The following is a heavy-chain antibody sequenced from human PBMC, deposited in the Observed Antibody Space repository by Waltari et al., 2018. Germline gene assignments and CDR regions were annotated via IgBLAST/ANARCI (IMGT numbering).Heavy chain of an antibody. CDR2: IYYSGST. D-gene: IGHD6-13*01. Sequence: QLQLQESGPGLVKPSETLSLTCTVSGGSISSSSYYWGWIRQPPGKGLEWIGSIYYSGSTYYNPSLKSRVTISVDTSKNQFSLKLSSVTAADTAVYYCARREAAAGGLFWGQGTLVTVSS. CDR3: ARREAAAGGLF. J-gene: IGHJ4*02. CDR1: GGSISSSSYY. V-gene: IGHV4-39*01.